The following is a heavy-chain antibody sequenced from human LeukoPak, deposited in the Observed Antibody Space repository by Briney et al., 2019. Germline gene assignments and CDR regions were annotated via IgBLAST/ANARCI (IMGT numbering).Heavy chain of an antibody. D-gene: IGHD2-2*01. J-gene: IGHJ3*02. CDR2: INPNSGGT. CDR1: GYTFTGYY. V-gene: IGHV1-2*02. Sequence: ASVKVSCKASGYTFTGYYMHWVRQAPGQGLEWMGWINPNSGGTNYAQKFQGRVTMTRDTSISTAYMELSRLRSDDTAVYYCAISSDIVVVPAAKVGGFDIWGQGTMVTVSS. CDR3: AISSDIVVVPAAKVGGFDI.